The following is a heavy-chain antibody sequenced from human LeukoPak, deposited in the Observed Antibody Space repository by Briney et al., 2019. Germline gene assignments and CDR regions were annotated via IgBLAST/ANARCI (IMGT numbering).Heavy chain of an antibody. J-gene: IGHJ4*02. V-gene: IGHV3-48*04. CDR2: ISSSSSTI. CDR1: GFTFSSYS. CDR3: ARDRNYYDSSGYHRVDY. D-gene: IGHD3-22*01. Sequence: GGSLRLSCAASGFTFSSYSMNWVRQAPGKGLEWVSYISSSSSTIYYADSVKGRFTISRDNAKNSLYLQMNSLRAEDTAVYYCARDRNYYDSSGYHRVDYWGQGTLVTVSS.